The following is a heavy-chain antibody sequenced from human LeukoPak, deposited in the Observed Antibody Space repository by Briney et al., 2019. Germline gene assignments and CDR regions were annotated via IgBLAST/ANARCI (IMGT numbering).Heavy chain of an antibody. V-gene: IGHV4-39*02. J-gene: IGHJ4*02. CDR2: NYYSGST. CDR1: GGSISSSSYY. D-gene: IGHD4/OR15-4a*01. CDR3: ARDGAFAAPFDY. Sequence: SETLSLTCTVSGGSISSSSYYWGWIRQPPGKGLEWIGSNYYSGSTYYNPSLKSRVTISVDTSKNQFSLKLSSVTAADTAVYYCARDGAFAAPFDYWGQGTLVTVSS.